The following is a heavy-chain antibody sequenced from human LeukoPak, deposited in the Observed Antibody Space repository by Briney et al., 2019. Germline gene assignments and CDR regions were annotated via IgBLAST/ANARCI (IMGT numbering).Heavy chain of an antibody. CDR1: GGSTRSFY. D-gene: IGHD6-13*01. V-gene: IGHV4-59*01. CDR2: IYYSGST. J-gene: IGHJ4*02. Sequence: SETLSLTCTVSGGSTRSFYWSWIRRPPGKGLEWIGYIYYSGSTNYNPSLKSRAIISVDTSNNQFSLQLSSVTAADTAVYYCARDMGAAGGSFDYWGQGTLVTVSS. CDR3: ARDMGAAGGSFDY.